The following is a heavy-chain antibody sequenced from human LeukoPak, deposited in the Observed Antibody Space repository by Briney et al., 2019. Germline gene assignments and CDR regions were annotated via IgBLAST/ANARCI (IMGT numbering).Heavy chain of an antibody. J-gene: IGHJ4*02. D-gene: IGHD6-13*01. CDR1: GGSISSYY. Sequence: SETLSLTCTVSGGSISSYYWSWIRQPAGKGLESIGHISTSGSTNYNPSLKSRVTISVDTSKNQFSLKLSSVTAADTAVYYCARESWTYSSSWFFDYWGQGTLVTVSS. CDR3: ARESWTYSSSWFFDY. CDR2: ISTSGST. V-gene: IGHV4-4*07.